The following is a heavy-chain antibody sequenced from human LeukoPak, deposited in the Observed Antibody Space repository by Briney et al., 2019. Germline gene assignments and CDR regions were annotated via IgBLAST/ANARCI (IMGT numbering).Heavy chain of an antibody. J-gene: IGHJ4*02. V-gene: IGHV3-53*01. Sequence: GGSLRLSCAASGFIVNSNYMNRVRQAPGKGLEWVSVLYSDGRTCYADSVKGRFTISRDTSKNTLYLQVNSLRAEDTAVYYCAKDQRWESPHYLDSWGQGTLVTVSS. CDR1: GFIVNSNY. CDR2: LYSDGRT. D-gene: IGHD1-26*01. CDR3: AKDQRWESPHYLDS.